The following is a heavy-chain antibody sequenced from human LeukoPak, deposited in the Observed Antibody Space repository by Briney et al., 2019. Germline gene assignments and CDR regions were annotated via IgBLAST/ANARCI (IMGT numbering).Heavy chain of an antibody. V-gene: IGHV4-61*01. Sequence: SETLSLTCTVSGGSVSSGSYYWSWIRQPPGKGLEWIGYIYYSGSTNYNPSLKSRVTISVDTSKNQFSLKLSSVTAADTAVYYCPRDERQWLAFDYWGQGTLVTVSS. J-gene: IGHJ4*02. CDR2: IYYSGST. CDR3: PRDERQWLAFDY. CDR1: GGSVSSGSYY. D-gene: IGHD6-19*01.